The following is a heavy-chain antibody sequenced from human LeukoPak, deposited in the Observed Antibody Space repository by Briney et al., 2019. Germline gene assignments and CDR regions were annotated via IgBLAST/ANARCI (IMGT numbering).Heavy chain of an antibody. Sequence: SETLSLTCTVSGGSITSYFWSWIRQPPGKGLEWIGYIYHSGTTNYNPSLKSRVTISVDTSRNQFSLKLSSVTAADTAVYYCARKAPYSPRYSQHWGQGTLVTVSS. J-gene: IGHJ1*01. CDR3: ARKAPYSPRYSQH. CDR2: IYHSGTT. D-gene: IGHD2-15*01. V-gene: IGHV4-59*01. CDR1: GGSITSYF.